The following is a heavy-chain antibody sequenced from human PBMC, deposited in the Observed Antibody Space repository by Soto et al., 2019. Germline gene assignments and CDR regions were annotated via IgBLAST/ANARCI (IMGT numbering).Heavy chain of an antibody. V-gene: IGHV3-21*01. D-gene: IGHD4-17*01. CDR3: ARATVTTGRIGDFDM. CDR2: ITSSSSYI. Sequence: EVQLVESGGGLVKPGGSLRLSCAASGFTFSSYSMNWVRQAPGKGLEWVSSITSSSSYINYADSVKGRFTSSRDNAKNPLYLQTTSLRAEDTAVYYCARATVTTGRIGDFDMWGQGTMVTVSS. CDR1: GFTFSSYS. J-gene: IGHJ3*02.